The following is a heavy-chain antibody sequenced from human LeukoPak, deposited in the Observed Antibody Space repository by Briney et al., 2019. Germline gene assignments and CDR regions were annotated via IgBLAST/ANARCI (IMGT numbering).Heavy chain of an antibody. D-gene: IGHD3-10*01. CDR1: GFTFSSYG. Sequence: GGSLRLSCAASGFTFSSYGMHWVRQAPGKGLEWVAFIRYDGSNKYYADSVKGRFTISRDNSKNTLYLQMNSLRAEDTAVYYCARSPLRGFGFDAFDIWGQGTMVTVSS. J-gene: IGHJ3*02. V-gene: IGHV3-30*02. CDR3: ARSPLRGFGFDAFDI. CDR2: IRYDGSNK.